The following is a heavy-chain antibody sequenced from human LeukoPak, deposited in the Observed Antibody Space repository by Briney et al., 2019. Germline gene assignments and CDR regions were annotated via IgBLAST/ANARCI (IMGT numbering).Heavy chain of an antibody. CDR1: GFTFSSYA. CDR3: AKASQWFGEFNYYYYYGMDV. D-gene: IGHD3-10*01. CDR2: ISGSGGST. V-gene: IGHV3-23*01. J-gene: IGHJ6*04. Sequence: GGSLRLSCAASGFTFSSYAMSWVRQAPGKGLEWVSAISGSGGSTYYADSVKGRFTISRDNSKNTLYLQMNSLRAEDTAVYYCAKASQWFGEFNYYYYYGMDVWGKGTTVTVSS.